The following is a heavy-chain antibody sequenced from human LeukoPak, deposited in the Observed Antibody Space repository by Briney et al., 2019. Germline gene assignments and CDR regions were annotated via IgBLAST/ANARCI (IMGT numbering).Heavy chain of an antibody. J-gene: IGHJ2*01. CDR1: GFTFSNAW. Sequence: KPGGSLRLSCAASGFTFSNAWMNWVHQAPGKGLEWVGRIKTKSDGGTTDYTAPVKGRFTISRDDSKNTLYLQMHSLKIEDTAMYYCAGDYDHFDVWGRGTLVTVSS. CDR2: IKTKSDGGTT. V-gene: IGHV3-15*01. D-gene: IGHD4-17*01. CDR3: AGDYDHFDV.